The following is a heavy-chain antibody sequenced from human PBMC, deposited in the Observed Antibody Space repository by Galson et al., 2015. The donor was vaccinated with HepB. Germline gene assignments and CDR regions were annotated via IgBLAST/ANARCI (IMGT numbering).Heavy chain of an antibody. CDR3: ARGDDFWSGYKGLDY. V-gene: IGHV3-48*02. D-gene: IGHD3-3*01. J-gene: IGHJ4*02. CDR2: ISSSSSTI. CDR1: GFTFSSYS. Sequence: SLRLSCAASGFTFSSYSMNWVRQAPGKGLEWVSYISSSSSTIYYADSVKGRFTISRDNAKNSLYLQMNSLRDEDTAVYYCARGDDFWSGYKGLDYWGQGTLVTVSS.